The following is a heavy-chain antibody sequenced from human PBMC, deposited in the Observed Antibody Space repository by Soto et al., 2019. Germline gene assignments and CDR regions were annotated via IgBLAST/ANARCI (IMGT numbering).Heavy chain of an antibody. J-gene: IGHJ6*03. CDR2: IWYDGSNK. D-gene: IGHD3-10*01. Sequence: GGSLRLSCAASGFTFSSYGMHWVRQAPGKGLEWVAVIWYDGSNKYYADSVKGRFTISRDNSKNTLYLQMNSLRAEDTAVYYCARDRWALWFGERTSYYYYMDVWGKGTTVTVSS. V-gene: IGHV3-33*01. CDR3: ARDRWALWFGERTSYYYYMDV. CDR1: GFTFSSYG.